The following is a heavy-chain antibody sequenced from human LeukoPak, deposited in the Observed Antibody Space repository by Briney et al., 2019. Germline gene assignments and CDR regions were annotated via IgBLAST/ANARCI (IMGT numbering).Heavy chain of an antibody. J-gene: IGHJ4*02. Sequence: SQTLSLTCTVSGGSISSGGYYWSWIRQHPGKGLEWIEYMYYSGSTYYNPSLKSRFTISVDTSKNQFSLKLSSVTAADTAVYYCARADYYDSSGFDYWGQGTLVTVSS. CDR3: ARADYYDSSGFDY. V-gene: IGHV4-31*03. CDR2: MYYSGST. CDR1: GGSISSGGYY. D-gene: IGHD3-22*01.